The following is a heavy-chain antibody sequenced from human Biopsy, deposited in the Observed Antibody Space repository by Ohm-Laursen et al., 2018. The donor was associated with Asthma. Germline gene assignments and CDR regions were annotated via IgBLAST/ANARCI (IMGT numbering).Heavy chain of an antibody. CDR3: AREVSTVDYGYYYFAMDV. J-gene: IGHJ6*02. CDR2: IIPAFGTS. D-gene: IGHD4-17*01. V-gene: IGHV1-69*13. CDR1: GGTFSRYA. Sequence: SVKVSCKASGGTFSRYAISWVRQAPGQGLEWMGGIIPAFGTSNYAQKFQGRVTFTADGSTSSAYMELSSLTPGDSAVYYCAREVSTVDYGYYYFAMDVWGQGTTVTVSS.